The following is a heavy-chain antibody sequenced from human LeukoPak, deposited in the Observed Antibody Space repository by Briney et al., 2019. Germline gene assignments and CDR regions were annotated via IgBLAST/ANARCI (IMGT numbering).Heavy chain of an antibody. CDR1: GFTFSNAW. Sequence: PGGSLRLPCAASGFTFSNAWMSWVRQAPGKGLEWVGRIKSKTDGGTTNYAAPVKGRFTISRDDSKNTLYLQMNSLKTEDTAVYYCTTEGGDYDILTGYFEYFDYWGQGTLVTVSS. J-gene: IGHJ4*02. V-gene: IGHV3-15*01. D-gene: IGHD3-9*01. CDR3: TTEGGDYDILTGYFEYFDY. CDR2: IKSKTDGGTT.